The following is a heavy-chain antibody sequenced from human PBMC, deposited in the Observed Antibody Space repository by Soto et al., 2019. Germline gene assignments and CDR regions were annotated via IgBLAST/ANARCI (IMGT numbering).Heavy chain of an antibody. V-gene: IGHV4-61*08. CDR2: ISYSGST. J-gene: IGHJ4*02. CDR3: ARGQVVVAATYYYDY. Sequence: SSETLSLTCTVSGGSISSGGYYWSWIRQHPGKGLEWIGYISYSGSTNYNPSLKSRVTISVDTSTNQFSLKLSSVTAADTAVYYCARGQVVVAATYYYDYWGQGTLVTVAS. CDR1: GGSISSGGYY. D-gene: IGHD2-15*01.